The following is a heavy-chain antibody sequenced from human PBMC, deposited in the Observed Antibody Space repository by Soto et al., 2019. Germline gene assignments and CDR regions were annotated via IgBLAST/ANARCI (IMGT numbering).Heavy chain of an antibody. CDR2: INPSGGST. J-gene: IGHJ5*02. CDR1: GYTFTSYY. CDR3: ARDQGLWFPYNWFDP. D-gene: IGHD3-10*01. V-gene: IGHV1-46*01. Sequence: ASVKVSCKASGYTFTSYYMHWVRQAPGQGLEWMGIINPSGGSTSYAQKFQGRVTMTRDTSTSTVYMELSSLRSEDTAVYYCARDQGLWFPYNWFDPWGQGTLVTVSS.